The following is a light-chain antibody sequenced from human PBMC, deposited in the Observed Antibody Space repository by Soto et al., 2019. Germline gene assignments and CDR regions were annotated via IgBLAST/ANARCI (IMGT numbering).Light chain of an antibody. V-gene: IGLV2-23*01. CDR3: CSFAGSSTS. CDR2: DDT. CDR1: SSDVRTYKP. J-gene: IGLJ3*02. Sequence: QSVLAQPASVSGSPGQSITISCTGTSSDVRTYKPVSWYQQYPGKAAKVIIYDDTKRPSGVSSRFSGSKSGNTASLTISGLQADDEADYYCCSFAGSSTSFGGGTKVTVL.